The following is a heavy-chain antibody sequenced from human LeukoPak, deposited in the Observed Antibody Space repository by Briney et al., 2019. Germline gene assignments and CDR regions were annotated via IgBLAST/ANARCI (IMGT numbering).Heavy chain of an antibody. CDR3: ARLTSLHYYDSSGYYFDY. Sequence: SETLSLTCTASGDSFSRRSSYWGWLRQPPGKGLEWIGSIYYSGSTYYNPSLKSRVTISVDTSKNQFSLKLSSVTAADTAVYYCARLTSLHYYDSSGYYFDYWGQGTLVTVSS. CDR1: GDSFSRRSSY. CDR2: IYYSGST. V-gene: IGHV4-39*01. J-gene: IGHJ4*02. D-gene: IGHD3-22*01.